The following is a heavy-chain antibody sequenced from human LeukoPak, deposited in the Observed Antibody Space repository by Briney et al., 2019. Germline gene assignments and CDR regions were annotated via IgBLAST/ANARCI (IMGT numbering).Heavy chain of an antibody. J-gene: IGHJ4*02. CDR3: ARGFEFGYCSSTSCSTGL. CDR1: GFTVSSNY. D-gene: IGHD2-2*03. Sequence: GGSLRLSCAASGFTVSSNYMRWVRQAPGKGLEWVSVIYSGGSTYYADSVKGRFTISRDNSKNTLYLQMNSLRAEDTAVYYCARGFEFGYCSSTSCSTGLWGQGTLVTVSS. CDR2: IYSGGST. V-gene: IGHV3-66*01.